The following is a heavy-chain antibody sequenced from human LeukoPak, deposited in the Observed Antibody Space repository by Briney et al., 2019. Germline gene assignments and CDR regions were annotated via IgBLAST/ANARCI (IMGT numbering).Heavy chain of an antibody. J-gene: IGHJ4*02. CDR3: ARVLAAAGTFGGYYFDY. D-gene: IGHD6-13*01. V-gene: IGHV3-53*01. Sequence: GGSLRLSCAASGFTVSSNYMSWVRQAPGKGLEWVSVIYSGGSTYYADSVKGRFTISRDNSKNTLYLQMNSLRAEDTAVYYWARVLAAAGTFGGYYFDYWGQGTLVTVSS. CDR1: GFTVSSNY. CDR2: IYSGGST.